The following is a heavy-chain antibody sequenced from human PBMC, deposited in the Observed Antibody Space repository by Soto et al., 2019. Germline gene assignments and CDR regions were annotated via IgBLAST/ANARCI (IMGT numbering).Heavy chain of an antibody. Sequence: QLLESGGGLVQPGGSLRLSCAASGFTFSSYAMGWVRQAPGKGLEWVATIKEDGSEKYYGDSLRGRFTISRDNAENSVYLQMNSLRAEDTAVYYCVRARVDYWGQGTLVTVSS. J-gene: IGHJ4*02. CDR2: IKEDGSEK. CDR1: GFTFSSYA. CDR3: VRARVDY. V-gene: IGHV3-7*04.